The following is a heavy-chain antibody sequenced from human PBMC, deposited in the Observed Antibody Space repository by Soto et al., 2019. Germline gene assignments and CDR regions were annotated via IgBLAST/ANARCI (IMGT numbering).Heavy chain of an antibody. CDR2: IIPIFGTA. CDR3: ARPSITIIDAFDI. J-gene: IGHJ3*02. CDR1: GGTFSSYA. D-gene: IGHD3-22*01. V-gene: IGHV1-69*13. Sequence: SVKASCKASGGTFSSYAIRWVRQAPGQGLEWMGGIIPIFGTANYAQKFQGRVTITADESTSTAYMELSSLRSEDTAVYYCARPSITIIDAFDIWGQGSMVTVSS.